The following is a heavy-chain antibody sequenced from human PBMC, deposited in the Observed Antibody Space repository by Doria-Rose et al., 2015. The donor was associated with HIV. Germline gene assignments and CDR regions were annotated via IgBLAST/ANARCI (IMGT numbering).Heavy chain of an antibody. D-gene: IGHD3-10*01. CDR2: ISSTSAYI. V-gene: IGHV3-21*01. Sequence: VQLVQSGGGLVRPGGSLRLSCATSGFTFSSHRINWVRQAPGKGLEWVSSISSTSAYINYADPVRGRFTISRDNARNSLYLQMDSLRAEDTAIYYCATGVTPDYWGQGTLVTVSS. CDR3: ATGVTPDY. J-gene: IGHJ4*02. CDR1: GFTFSSHR.